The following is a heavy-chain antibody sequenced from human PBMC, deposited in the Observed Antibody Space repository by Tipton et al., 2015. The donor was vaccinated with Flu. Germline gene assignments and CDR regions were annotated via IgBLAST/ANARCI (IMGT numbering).Heavy chain of an antibody. CDR3: ARDQSGDDGSGCYASDY. J-gene: IGHJ4*02. CDR2: ISSSDSPI. CDR1: RFTFSSYE. D-gene: IGHD3-10*01. Sequence: QLVQSGGGLGQPGGSLRLSCSASRFTFSSYEMNWVRQAPGKGLEWVSYISSSDSPIDYADSVKGRVTISRDNAKNSLYLQMNRLRAEDTAVYYCARDQSGDDGSGCYASDYWGQGTLVTASS. V-gene: IGHV3-48*03.